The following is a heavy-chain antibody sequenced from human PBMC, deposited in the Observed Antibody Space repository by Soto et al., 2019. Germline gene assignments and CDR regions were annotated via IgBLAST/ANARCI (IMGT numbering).Heavy chain of an antibody. J-gene: IGHJ5*02. V-gene: IGHV4-59*08. CDR2: IHSNGRS. CDR3: ARHPDNGYDYWVS. D-gene: IGHD5-12*01. CDR1: GASISNYY. Sequence: SETLSLTCSVSGASISNYYWSWVRQPPGKRLEWVGFIHSNGRSNSSPSLKSRVSMSVDTSKNQFSLNLRSVTAADTAVYFCARHPDNGYDYWVSWGQGTLVTVSS.